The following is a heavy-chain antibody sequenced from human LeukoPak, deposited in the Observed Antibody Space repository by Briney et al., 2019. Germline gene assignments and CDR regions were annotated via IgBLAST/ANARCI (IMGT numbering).Heavy chain of an antibody. CDR1: GDSISDKYR. V-gene: IGHV4-4*02. CDR3: ARVHGKYSGYDSSFDY. Sequence: SGTLSLTCAVSGDSISDKYRWRWVRQFPDKGLEWIGEVYRSGGTSYNPSLKSRVTISVDTSKNQFSLKLSSVTAADTAVYYCARVHGKYSGYDSSFDYWGQGTLVTVSS. J-gene: IGHJ4*02. CDR2: VYRSGGT. D-gene: IGHD5-12*01.